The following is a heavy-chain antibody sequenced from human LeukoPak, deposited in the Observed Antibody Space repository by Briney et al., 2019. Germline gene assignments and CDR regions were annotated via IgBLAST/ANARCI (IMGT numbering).Heavy chain of an antibody. CDR1: GFTFSSYW. J-gene: IGHJ5*02. Sequence: PGGSLRLSCAASGFTFSSYWMHWVRQAPGKGLVWVSRINSDGSSTSYADSVKGRFTISRDNAKNTLYLQMNSLRAEDTAVYHCAREGVYYDSSGSGFDWFDPWGQGTLVTVSS. CDR2: INSDGSST. V-gene: IGHV3-74*01. CDR3: AREGVYYDSSGSGFDWFDP. D-gene: IGHD3-22*01.